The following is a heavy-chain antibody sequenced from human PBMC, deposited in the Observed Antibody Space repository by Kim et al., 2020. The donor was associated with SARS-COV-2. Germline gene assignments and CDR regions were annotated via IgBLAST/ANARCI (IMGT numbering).Heavy chain of an antibody. D-gene: IGHD1-1*01. V-gene: IGHV4-34*01. CDR1: GGSFSGYY. Sequence: SETLSLTCAVYGGSFSGYYWSWIRQPPGKGLEWIGEINHSGSTNYNPSLKSRVTISVDTSKNQFSLKLSSVTAADTAVYYCARWGTEERPHYFDYWGQGTLVTVSS. J-gene: IGHJ4*02. CDR2: INHSGST. CDR3: ARWGTEERPHYFDY.